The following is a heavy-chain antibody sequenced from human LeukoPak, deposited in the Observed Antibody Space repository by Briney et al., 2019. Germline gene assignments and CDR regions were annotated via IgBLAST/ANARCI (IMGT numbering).Heavy chain of an antibody. D-gene: IGHD3-22*01. CDR2: INHSGST. Sequence: SETLSLTCAVYGGSLSGYYWSWIRQPPGKGLEWIGEINHSGSTNYNPSLKSRVTISVDTSKNQFSLKLSSVTAADTAVCYCARGFRDSSGYTLDYWGQGTLVTVSS. V-gene: IGHV4-34*01. CDR1: GGSLSGYY. CDR3: ARGFRDSSGYTLDY. J-gene: IGHJ4*02.